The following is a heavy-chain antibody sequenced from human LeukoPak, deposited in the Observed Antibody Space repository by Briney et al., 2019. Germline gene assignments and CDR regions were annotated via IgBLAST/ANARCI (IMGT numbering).Heavy chain of an antibody. J-gene: IGHJ5*02. CDR2: NYHSGST. D-gene: IGHD2-2*01. Sequence: SETLSLTCAVSGYSISSGYYWGWSRPPSGKGVGWIGSNYHSGSTYYNPTLKSGVPISVDTSKNQFSRKRSSVTAGDTAVYYCARDRYCSSASCWGWFDPWGEGTLVSVSS. V-gene: IGHV4-38-2*02. CDR3: ARDRYCSSASCWGWFDP. CDR1: GYSISSGYY.